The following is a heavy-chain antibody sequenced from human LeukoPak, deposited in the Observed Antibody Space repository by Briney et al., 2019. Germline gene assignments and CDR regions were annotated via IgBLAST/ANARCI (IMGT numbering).Heavy chain of an antibody. CDR1: GGSVSDYY. J-gene: IGHJ4*02. Sequence: KPSETLSLTCAVYGGSVSDYYWTWIRQPPGKGLEWIGEINQSGTTYYNTSLKSRVTISPNTSKNQVSLKLTSVTAADTAVYYCSLEWSHWGQGTLVTVSS. CDR3: SLEWSH. V-gene: IGHV4-34*01. CDR2: INQSGTT. D-gene: IGHD3-3*01.